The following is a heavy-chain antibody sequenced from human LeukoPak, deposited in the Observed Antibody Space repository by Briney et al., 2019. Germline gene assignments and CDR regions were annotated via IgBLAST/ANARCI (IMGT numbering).Heavy chain of an antibody. Sequence: SETLSLTCTVSGGSISSYYWSWIRQPPGKGLEWIGYIYYSGSTNYNPSLKSRVTISIDPSKNQFSLKLSSVTAADTAVYYCARGGYSYGYGPYYYYMDVWGKGTTVTVSS. J-gene: IGHJ6*03. CDR2: IYYSGST. V-gene: IGHV4-59*01. D-gene: IGHD5-18*01. CDR3: ARGGYSYGYGPYYYYMDV. CDR1: GGSISSYY.